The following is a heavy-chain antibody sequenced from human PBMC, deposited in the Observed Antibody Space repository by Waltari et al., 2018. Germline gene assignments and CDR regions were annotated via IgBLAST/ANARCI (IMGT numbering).Heavy chain of an antibody. V-gene: IGHV4-34*01. CDR2: INHSGST. CDR3: ARGLRYSYGRDY. Sequence: QVQLQQWGAGLLKPSETLSLTCAVYGGSFSGYYWSWICQPPGKGLEWIGEINHSGSTNYNPSLKSRVTISVDTSKNQFSLKLSSVTAADTAVYYCARGLRYSYGRDYWGQGTLVTVSS. D-gene: IGHD5-18*01. J-gene: IGHJ4*02. CDR1: GGSFSGYY.